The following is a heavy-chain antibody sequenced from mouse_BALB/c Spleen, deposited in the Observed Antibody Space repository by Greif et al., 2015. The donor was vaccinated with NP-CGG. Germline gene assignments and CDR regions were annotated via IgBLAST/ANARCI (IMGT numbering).Heavy chain of an antibody. CDR3: TTGFAY. V-gene: IGHV6-6*02. J-gene: IGHJ3*01. CDR1: GFTFRNYW. Sequence: EVMLVESGGGLVQPGGSMKLSCVASGFTFRNYWMNWVRQSPEKELEWVAEIRLRSNNYATHYAESVKGRFTIPRDDSKSSVYLQMNNLRAEDTGIYYCTTGFAYWGQGTLVTVSA. CDR2: IRLRSNNYAT.